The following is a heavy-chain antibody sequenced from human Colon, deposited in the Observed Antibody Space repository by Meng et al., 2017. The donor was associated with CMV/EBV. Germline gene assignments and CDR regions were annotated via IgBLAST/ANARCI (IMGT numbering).Heavy chain of an antibody. Sequence: TGSGVRVGWVRQPPGKALEWLAFLTWKDDKSYSPSLKHRLSIRRDASKNEVVLTMTNMEPADTATYYCVHRTGLGYCTTACPGFDPWGQGILVTVSS. CDR3: VHRTGLGYCTTACPGFDP. CDR1: TGSGVR. V-gene: IGHV2-5*01. D-gene: IGHD2-2*03. CDR2: LTWKDDK. J-gene: IGHJ5*02.